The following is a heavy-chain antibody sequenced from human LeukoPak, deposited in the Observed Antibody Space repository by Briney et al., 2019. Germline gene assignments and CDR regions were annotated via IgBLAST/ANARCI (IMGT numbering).Heavy chain of an antibody. V-gene: IGHV3-21*03. CDR3: ARGSSWSDY. CDR1: GFTFSSFS. D-gene: IGHD6-13*01. CDR2: ISSSSYYI. Sequence: GGSLRLSCAASGFTFSSFSMNWVRQAPGKGVEWVSSISSSSYYIYYADSVKGRFTISRDNAKNSLYLQMNSLRAEDTAVYYCARGSSWSDYWGQGTLVTVSS. J-gene: IGHJ4*02.